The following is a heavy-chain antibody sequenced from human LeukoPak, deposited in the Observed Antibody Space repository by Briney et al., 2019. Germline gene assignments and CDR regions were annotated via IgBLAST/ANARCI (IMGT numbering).Heavy chain of an antibody. V-gene: IGHV4-61*02. Sequence: SETLSLTCTVSGGSISSGSYYWSWNRQPAGKGLEWIGGIYTSGSTNYNPSLKSRVTISVDTSKNQFSLKLSSVTAADTAVYYCARDSPYYDILTGYPTNWFDPWGQGTLVTVSS. CDR3: ARDSPYYDILTGYPTNWFDP. CDR1: GGSISSGSYY. CDR2: IYTSGST. D-gene: IGHD3-9*01. J-gene: IGHJ5*02.